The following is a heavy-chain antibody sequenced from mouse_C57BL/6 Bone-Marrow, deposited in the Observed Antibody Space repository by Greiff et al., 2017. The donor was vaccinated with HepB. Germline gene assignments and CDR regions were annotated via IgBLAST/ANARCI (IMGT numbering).Heavy chain of an antibody. Sequence: QVQLQQPGAELVKPGASVKLSCKASGYTFTSYWMHWVKQRPGQGLEWIGMIHPNSGSTNYNEKFKSKATLTVDKSSSTAYMHLSSLTSEDSAVYYCARRGLLRESWFAYWGQGTLVTVSA. V-gene: IGHV1-64*01. D-gene: IGHD1-1*01. J-gene: IGHJ3*01. CDR2: IHPNSGST. CDR1: GYTFTSYW. CDR3: ARRGLLRESWFAY.